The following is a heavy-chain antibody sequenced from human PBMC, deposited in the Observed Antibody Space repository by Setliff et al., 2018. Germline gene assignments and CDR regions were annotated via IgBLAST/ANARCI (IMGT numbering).Heavy chain of an antibody. CDR3: ASPRRDDLDTPFDAFDL. Sequence: SETLSLTCTVSGGSLSSFYWSWIRQSPGRGLDWIGYIDHSGGTSYKPSFESRVAISADRSNHQVFLKLTSVTAADTAVYYCASPRRDDLDTPFDAFDLWGQGTKVTVSS. CDR2: IDHSGGT. J-gene: IGHJ3*01. CDR1: GGSLSSFY. D-gene: IGHD1-1*01. V-gene: IGHV4-59*01.